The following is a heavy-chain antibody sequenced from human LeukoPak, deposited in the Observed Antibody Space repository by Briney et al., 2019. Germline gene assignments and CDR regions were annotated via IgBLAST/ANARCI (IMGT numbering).Heavy chain of an antibody. CDR2: INHSGST. D-gene: IGHD3-10*01. Sequence: SETLSLTCAVYGGSFSRYYWSWIRQPPGKGLEWIGEINHSGSTNYSPSLRGRVTISLDTSRNQFSLKLNSVTAADTAVYYCAKSNGYGLVDIWGQGTMVTVSS. CDR1: GGSFSRYY. J-gene: IGHJ3*02. V-gene: IGHV4-34*01. CDR3: AKSNGYGLVDI.